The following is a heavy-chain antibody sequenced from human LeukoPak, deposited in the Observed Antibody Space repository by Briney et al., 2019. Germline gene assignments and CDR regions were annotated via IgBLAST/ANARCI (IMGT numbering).Heavy chain of an antibody. CDR2: IWYDGSNN. Sequence: GGSLRLSCAASGFTFSSYGMHWVRQAPGKGLEWVAVIWYDGSNNYYADSVKGRFTISRDSSKNTLYLQMNSLRAEDTAVYYCARESIGWFDYWGQGTLVTVSS. CDR1: GFTFSSYG. D-gene: IGHD6-19*01. J-gene: IGHJ4*02. CDR3: ARESIGWFDY. V-gene: IGHV3-33*01.